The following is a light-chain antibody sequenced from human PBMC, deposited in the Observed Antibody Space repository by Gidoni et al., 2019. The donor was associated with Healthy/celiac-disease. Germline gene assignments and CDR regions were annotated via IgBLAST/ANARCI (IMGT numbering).Light chain of an antibody. V-gene: IGKV4-1*01. Sequence: DIMMTQSPDSLAVSLGERATINCKSSQSVLYSSNNKNYLAWYQQKPGQPPKLLIYWASTLESGVPDRFSGSGSGTDFTLTISSLQAEDVAVYYCQQYYSTPLAFGGGTKVEIK. CDR1: QSVLYSSNNKNY. CDR2: WAS. J-gene: IGKJ4*01. CDR3: QQYYSTPLA.